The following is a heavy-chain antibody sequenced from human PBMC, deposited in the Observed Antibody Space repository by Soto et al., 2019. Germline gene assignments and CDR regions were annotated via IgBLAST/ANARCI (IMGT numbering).Heavy chain of an antibody. V-gene: IGHV1-58*01. Sequence: GASVKVSCKASGFTFTSSAVQWVRQARGQRLEWIGWIVVGSGNTNYAQKFQERVTITRDMSTSTAYMELSSLRSEDTAVYYCAEIRGYTLGVNWFDPWGQGTLVTVSS. D-gene: IGHD5-18*01. J-gene: IGHJ5*02. CDR2: IVVGSGNT. CDR1: GFTFTSSA. CDR3: AEIRGYTLGVNWFDP.